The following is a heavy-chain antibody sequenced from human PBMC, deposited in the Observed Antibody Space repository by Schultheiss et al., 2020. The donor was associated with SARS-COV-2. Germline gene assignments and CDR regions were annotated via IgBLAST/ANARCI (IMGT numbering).Heavy chain of an antibody. CDR3: ARYYYDGTGDNWFDP. Sequence: SQTLSLTCTVSGGSVSSGSYYWSWIRQPPGKGLEWIGYIYYSGSTNYNPSLKSRLTTSVDTSKNQFSLKLSSVTAADTAVYYCARYYYDGTGDNWFDPWGQGTLVTVSS. D-gene: IGHD3-16*01. J-gene: IGHJ5*02. CDR1: GGSVSSGSYY. CDR2: IYYSGST. V-gene: IGHV4-61*01.